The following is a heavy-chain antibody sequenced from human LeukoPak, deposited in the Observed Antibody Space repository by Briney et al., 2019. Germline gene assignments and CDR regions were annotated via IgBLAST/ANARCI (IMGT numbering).Heavy chain of an antibody. D-gene: IGHD2-21*02. CDR2: ISYDGSNK. J-gene: IGHJ6*02. CDR1: GFTFSSYG. V-gene: IGHV3-30*03. CDR3: AREVTKIYYYYYYGMDV. Sequence: GGSLRLSCAASGFTFSSYGMHWVRQAPGKGLEWVAVISYDGSNKHYADSVKGRFTISRDNSKNTLYLQMNSLRAEDTAVYYCAREVTKIYYYYYYGMDVWGQGTTVTVSS.